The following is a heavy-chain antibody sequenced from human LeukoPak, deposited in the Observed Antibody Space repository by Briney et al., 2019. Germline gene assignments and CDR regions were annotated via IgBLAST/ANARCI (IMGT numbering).Heavy chain of an antibody. J-gene: IGHJ4*02. V-gene: IGHV3-23*01. CDR3: AKDHYYDSSGYYYVTPES. D-gene: IGHD3-22*01. CDR1: GFTFSSYA. CDR2: ISGSGGST. Sequence: PGGSLRLSCAASGFTFSSYAMSWVRQAPGKGLEWVSAISGSGGSTYYADSVKGRFTISRDNSKNTLYLQMNSLRAEDTAVYYCAKDHYYDSSGYYYVTPESWGQGTLVTVSS.